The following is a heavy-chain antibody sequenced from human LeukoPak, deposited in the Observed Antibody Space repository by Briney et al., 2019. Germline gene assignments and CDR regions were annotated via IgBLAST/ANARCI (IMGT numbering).Heavy chain of an antibody. J-gene: IGHJ4*02. CDR1: GGSFSGSY. CDR3: ARSNAVESGWSPWPLFDY. D-gene: IGHD3-3*01. V-gene: IGHV4-34*12. Sequence: SETLSLTCAVYGGSFSGSYWSWIRQPPGKGLEWIGEIIHSGSTNYNPSLKSRVTISVDTSKNQFSLNLSSVTAADTAVYYCARSNAVESGWSPWPLFDYWGQGTLVTVSS. CDR2: IIHSGST.